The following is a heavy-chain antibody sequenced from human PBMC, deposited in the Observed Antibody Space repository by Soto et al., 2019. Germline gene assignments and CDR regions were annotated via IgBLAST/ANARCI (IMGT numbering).Heavy chain of an antibody. CDR1: GYTFTSYG. D-gene: IGHD3-16*01. CDR2: ISAYNGNT. J-gene: IGHJ5*01. Sequence: QVQLVQSGAEVTNPGASVKVSCKASGYTFTSYGISWVRQAPGQGLEWMGWISAYNGNTNYAQKLQGRVTMTSDTSTSTAYMELRSLRSDYTAVYYCAGDLHLYSVCWYGYLGQSTLLTVSS. V-gene: IGHV1-18*01. CDR3: AGDLHLYSVCWYGY.